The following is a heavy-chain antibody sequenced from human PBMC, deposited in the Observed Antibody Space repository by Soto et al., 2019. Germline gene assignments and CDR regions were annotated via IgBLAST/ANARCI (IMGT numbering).Heavy chain of an antibody. CDR1: GYTLTELS. V-gene: IGHV1-24*01. Sequence: ASVKVSCEVSGYTLTELSMHWVRQAPGKGLEWMGGFDPEDGETIYAQKFQGRVTMTEDTSTDTAYMELSSLRSEDTAVYYCATPHYGSGPYYFDYWGQGTPVTVSS. J-gene: IGHJ4*02. D-gene: IGHD4-17*01. CDR3: ATPHYGSGPYYFDY. CDR2: FDPEDGET.